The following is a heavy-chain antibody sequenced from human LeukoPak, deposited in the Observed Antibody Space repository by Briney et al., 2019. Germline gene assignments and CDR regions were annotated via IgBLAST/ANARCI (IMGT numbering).Heavy chain of an antibody. J-gene: IGHJ5*02. CDR3: ARGRVFGVVIYNWFDP. V-gene: IGHV1-8*03. CDR2: MNPNSGNT. CDR1: GYTFTSYD. D-gene: IGHD3-3*01. Sequence: GASVKVSCKASGYTFTSYDINWVRQATGQGLEWMGWMNPNSGNTGYAQKFQGRVTITRNTSISTAYMELSSLRSEDTAVYYCARGRVFGVVIYNWFDPWGQGTLVTVSS.